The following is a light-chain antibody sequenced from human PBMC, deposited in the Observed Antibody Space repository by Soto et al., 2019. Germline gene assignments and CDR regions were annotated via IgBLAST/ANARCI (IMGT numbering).Light chain of an antibody. J-gene: IGKJ5*01. CDR3: QQSYSTPD. CDR1: QSISSY. Sequence: IQMTQSSSSLSASVGDRVTITCRASQSISSYLNWYQQKPGKAPKLLIYAASSLQSGVPSRFSGSGSGTDFTLTISSLQPEDFATYYCQQSYSTPDFGQGTRLEIK. V-gene: IGKV1-39*01. CDR2: AAS.